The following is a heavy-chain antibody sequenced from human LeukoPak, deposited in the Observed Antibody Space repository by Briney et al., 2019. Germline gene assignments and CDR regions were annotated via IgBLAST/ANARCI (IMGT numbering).Heavy chain of an antibody. J-gene: IGHJ6*03. V-gene: IGHV4-39*07. D-gene: IGHD2/OR15-2a*01. CDR1: GGSLSSSSYY. CDR3: ARGSLTTAAMDV. CDR2: IYYSGST. Sequence: PETLSLTCTVSGGSLSSSSYYWGWIRQPPGRGLEWIGSIYYSGSTYYNPSLKSRVTISVDTSKNQFSLKLSSVTAADTVVYYCARGSLTTAAMDVWGKGTTVTVSS.